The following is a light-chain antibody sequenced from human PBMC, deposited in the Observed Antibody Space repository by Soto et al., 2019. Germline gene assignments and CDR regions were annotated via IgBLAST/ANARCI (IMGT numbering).Light chain of an antibody. CDR1: QSVSSY. CDR3: QQYENSPIT. CDR2: GAS. V-gene: IGKV3-20*01. Sequence: EIVLTQTPATLSLSPGERAPLSCTASQSVSSYLAWYQQKPGQAPRLLIYGASSRATGIPDRFSGTGSETDFTLTINRLEPEDFAVYYCQQYENSPITFGQGTRLEI. J-gene: IGKJ5*01.